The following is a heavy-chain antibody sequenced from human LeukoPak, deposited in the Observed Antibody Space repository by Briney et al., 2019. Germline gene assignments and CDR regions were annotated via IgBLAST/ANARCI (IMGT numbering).Heavy chain of an antibody. CDR3: AAGRGSLDY. J-gene: IGHJ4*02. V-gene: IGHV1-3*01. Sequence: ASVKVSCKASGYTYTSYAMHWVRQAPGQRLEWMGWINAGNGNTKYSQKFQGRVTMTEDTSTDTAYMELSSLRSEDTAVYYCAAGRGSLDYWGQGTLVTVSS. CDR2: INAGNGNT. D-gene: IGHD3-10*01. CDR1: GYTYTSYA.